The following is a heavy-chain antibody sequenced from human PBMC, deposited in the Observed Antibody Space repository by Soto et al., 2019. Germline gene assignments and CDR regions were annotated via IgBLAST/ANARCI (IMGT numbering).Heavy chain of an antibody. J-gene: IGHJ3*01. V-gene: IGHV2-5*01. CDR3: ARGLATLPVFAFDV. Sequence: QITVKGSGPTLVKPTQTLTLTCTLSGISLTTSGVGLGWVRQTPGKALEWLALIYWNDDKHYRPSLRSRLTIAEDTSNSHARLTMTNMDPVDTATYYCARGLATLPVFAFDVWGQGTVVTVSS. CDR1: GISLTTSGVG. D-gene: IGHD1-1*01. CDR2: IYWNDDK.